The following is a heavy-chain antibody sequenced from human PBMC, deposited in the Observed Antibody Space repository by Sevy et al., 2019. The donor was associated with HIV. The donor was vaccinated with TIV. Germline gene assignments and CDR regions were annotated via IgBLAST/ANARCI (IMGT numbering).Heavy chain of an antibody. CDR1: GFTFSSYG. CDR3: ANDAEGWAGDY. J-gene: IGHJ4*02. V-gene: IGHV3-30*18. CDR2: TSYDGSNK. D-gene: IGHD1-26*01. Sequence: GGSLRLSCAASGFTFSSYGMHWVRQAPGKGLEWVAVTSYDGSNKYYADSVKGRFTISRDNSKNTVYLQMNSLRADDAAVYYCANDAEGWAGDYWGQGTLVTVSS.